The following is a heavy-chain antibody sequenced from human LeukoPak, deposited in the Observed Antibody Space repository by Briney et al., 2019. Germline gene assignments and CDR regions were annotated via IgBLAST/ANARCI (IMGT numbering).Heavy chain of an antibody. CDR1: GYTLTELS. D-gene: IGHD6-6*01. J-gene: IGHJ6*03. CDR3: ARGGSSLRGINYYYYYMDV. V-gene: IGHV1-24*01. Sequence: GASVKVSCKVSGYTLTELSMHWVRQAPGKGLEWMGGFDPEDGETIYAQKFQGRVTMTEDTSTDTAYMELSSLRSEDTAVYYCARGGSSLRGINYYYYYMDVWGKGTTVTVSS. CDR2: FDPEDGET.